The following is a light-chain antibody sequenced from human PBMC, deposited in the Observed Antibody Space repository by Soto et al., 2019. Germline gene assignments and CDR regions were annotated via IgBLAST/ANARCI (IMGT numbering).Light chain of an antibody. V-gene: IGLV2-14*03. CDR1: SSDVGGFNY. CDR2: DVT. J-gene: IGLJ1*01. CDR3: NSYTSSSTYV. Sequence: QSALTQPAPLSGSPGQSITRSCTGASSDVGGFNYVSWYQQHPGKAPKLMIYDVTNRPSGVSYRFSGSKSGNTASLTISGLQAEDEADYYCNSYTSSSTYVFGTGTKVTVL.